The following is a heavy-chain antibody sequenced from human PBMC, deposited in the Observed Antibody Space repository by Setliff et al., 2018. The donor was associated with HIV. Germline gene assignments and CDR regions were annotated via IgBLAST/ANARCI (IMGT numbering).Heavy chain of an antibody. CDR2: ISRSSSYI. V-gene: IGHV3-21*01. J-gene: IGHJ5*01. D-gene: IGHD3-10*01. Sequence: PGGSLRLSCAASGFTFSSHTMNWVRQAPGKGLEWVSSISRSSSYIYYSDSVKGRFTISRDNAGNSLYLQMNSLRLEDTALYFCARDGVRVPNGGSLSANWFDSWGQGTLVTVS. CDR3: ARDGVRVPNGGSLSANWFDS. CDR1: GFTFSSHT.